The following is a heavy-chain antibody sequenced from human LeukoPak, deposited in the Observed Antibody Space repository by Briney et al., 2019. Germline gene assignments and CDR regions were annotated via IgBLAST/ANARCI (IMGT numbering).Heavy chain of an antibody. CDR2: MNPNSGNT. CDR3: ARVLRSSTSCYSSPWFDP. D-gene: IGHD2-2*01. V-gene: IGHV1-8*03. Sequence: ASVKVSCKASGYTFTSYDINWVRQATGQGLEWMGWMNPNSGNTGYAQKFQGRVTITRNTSISTAYMELSSLRSEDTAVYYCARVLRSSTSCYSSPWFDPWGQGTLVTVSS. J-gene: IGHJ5*02. CDR1: GYTFTSYD.